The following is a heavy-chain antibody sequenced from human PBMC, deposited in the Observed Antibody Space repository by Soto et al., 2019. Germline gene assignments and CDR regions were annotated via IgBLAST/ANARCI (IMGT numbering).Heavy chain of an antibody. V-gene: IGHV1-3*01. CDR2: INAGNGNT. J-gene: IGHJ4*02. CDR1: GYTFTSYA. D-gene: IGHD6-19*01. Sequence: QVQLVQSGAEVKKPGASVKVSCKASGYTFTSYAMHWVRQAPGQRLEWMGWINAGNGNTKYSQKFQGXVTITRDTXXXXXXXXXXXXXXXXXAVXYCAXXGRXTXAETDYWGQGTLVTV. CDR3: AXXGRXTXAETDY.